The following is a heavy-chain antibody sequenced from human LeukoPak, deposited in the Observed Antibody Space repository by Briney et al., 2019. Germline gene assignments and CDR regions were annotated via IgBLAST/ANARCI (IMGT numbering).Heavy chain of an antibody. CDR2: INPNSGGT. D-gene: IGHD1-26*01. Sequence: ASVKVSCKASGYTFTGYCMHWVRQAPGQGLEWMGWINPNSGGTNYAQKFQGRVTMTRDTSISTAYMELSRLRSDDTAVYYCAAKVYDSGSYYRDYYYYYMDVWGKGTTVTISS. V-gene: IGHV1-2*02. CDR1: GYTFTGYC. J-gene: IGHJ6*03. CDR3: AAKVYDSGSYYRDYYYYYMDV.